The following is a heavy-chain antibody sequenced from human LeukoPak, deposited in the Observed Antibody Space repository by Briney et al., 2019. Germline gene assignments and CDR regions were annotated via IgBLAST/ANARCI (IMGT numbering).Heavy chain of an antibody. J-gene: IGHJ3*02. V-gene: IGHV4-4*07. D-gene: IGHD5-18*01. CDR3: ARGHVQLWLATGALHAFDI. CDR1: GGSISSYY. Sequence: PSETLSLTCTVSGGSISSYYWSWIRQPAGKGLEWIGRIYTSGSTNYNPSLKSRVTMSVDTSKNQFSLKLSSVTAADTAVYYCARGHVQLWLATGALHAFDIWGQGTMVTVSS. CDR2: IYTSGST.